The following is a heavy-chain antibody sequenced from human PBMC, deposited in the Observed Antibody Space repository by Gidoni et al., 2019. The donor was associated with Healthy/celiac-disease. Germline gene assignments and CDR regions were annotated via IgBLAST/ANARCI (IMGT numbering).Heavy chain of an antibody. D-gene: IGHD3-10*01. CDR2: IKQDGSEK. J-gene: IGHJ3*02. CDR3: ARDRDLHAFDI. V-gene: IGHV3-7*03. CDR1: GFTLSSYW. Sequence: EVQLVESGGGVVQPGGSLRLSCAASGFTLSSYWMNWVRQAPGKGLEWVANIKQDGSEKYCVGSVKGRFTISRDNAKNSLYLQMNSLRADDTAVYYCARDRDLHAFDIWGQGTMVTVSS.